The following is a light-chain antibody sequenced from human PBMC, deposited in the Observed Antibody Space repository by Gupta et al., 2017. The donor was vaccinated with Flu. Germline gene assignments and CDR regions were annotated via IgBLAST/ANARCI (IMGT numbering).Light chain of an antibody. CDR2: AAT. J-gene: IGKJ4*01. CDR1: QYISNY. CDR3: QQSDNTPLT. V-gene: IGKV1-39*01. Sequence: PSSLSASVGHRVAITCRSSQYISNYLNWYQQRPGNAPILLIYAATNLQNGVPSRFSGSGSGTDFTLTISSLQPEDLATYFCQQSDNTPLTFGGGTKVEIK.